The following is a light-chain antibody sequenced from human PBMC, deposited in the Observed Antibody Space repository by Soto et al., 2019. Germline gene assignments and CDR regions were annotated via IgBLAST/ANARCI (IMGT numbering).Light chain of an antibody. J-gene: IGLJ1*01. CDR3: SSYVGTNSYV. V-gene: IGLV2-8*01. CDR2: EVY. Sequence: QPVLTQPPSASGSPGQSVTISCTGTSSDVGGYNYVSWYQHHPGKAPKLIIYEVYKRPSGVPDRFSGSKSGNTVALTVSGLQAEDEADYYCSSYVGTNSYVFGTGTKVTVL. CDR1: SSDVGGYNY.